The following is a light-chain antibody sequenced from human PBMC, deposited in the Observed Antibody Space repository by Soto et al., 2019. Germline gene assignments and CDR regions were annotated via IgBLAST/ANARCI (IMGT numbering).Light chain of an antibody. CDR2: DAS. CDR3: QQYNSYPWT. J-gene: IGKJ1*01. Sequence: DIQMTQSPSTLSASVGDRVTITWRASQSISSWLAWYQQKPGKAPKLLIYDASSLESGVPSRFSGSGSGTDFTLTSSSLQPDDFATYYCQQYNSYPWTFGQGTKVEIK. V-gene: IGKV1-5*01. CDR1: QSISSW.